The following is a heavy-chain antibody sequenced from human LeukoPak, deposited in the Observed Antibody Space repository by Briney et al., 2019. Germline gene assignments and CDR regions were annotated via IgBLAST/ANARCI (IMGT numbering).Heavy chain of an antibody. V-gene: IGHV3-30*04. D-gene: IGHD2-21*02. CDR1: GFTFSSYA. CDR2: ISYDGSNK. CDR3: ARDARLISSYYYYYMDV. Sequence: GGSRRLSCAASGFTFSSYAMHWVRQAPGKGLEWVAVISYDGSNKYYADSVKGRFTISRDNSKNTLYLQMNSLRAEDTAVYYCARDARLISSYYYYYMDVWGKGTTVTISS. J-gene: IGHJ6*03.